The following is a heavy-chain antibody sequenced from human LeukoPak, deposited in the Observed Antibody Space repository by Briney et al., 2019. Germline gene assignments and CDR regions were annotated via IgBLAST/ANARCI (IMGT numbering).Heavy chain of an antibody. CDR3: ARDSFNGGFDY. CDR2: IIPIFGTA. Sequence: ASVKVSCKASGYTFTSYGIIWVRQAPGQGLEWMGGIIPIFGTANYAQKFQGRVTITTDESTSTAYMELSSLRSEDTAVYYCARDSFNGGFDYWGQGTLVTVSS. D-gene: IGHD3-16*01. V-gene: IGHV1-69*05. CDR1: GYTFTSYG. J-gene: IGHJ4*02.